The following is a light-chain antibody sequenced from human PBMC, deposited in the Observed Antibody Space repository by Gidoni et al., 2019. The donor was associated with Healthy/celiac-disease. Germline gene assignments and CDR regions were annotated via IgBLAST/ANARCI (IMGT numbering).Light chain of an antibody. Sequence: DIQMTQSPSSLSASVGDRVTITCRASQSISSYLNWYQQKPEKAPKLLIYAASSLQSGVPSRFSGSGSGTDFTLTISSLQPEDFATYYCQQGVTFGGGTKVEIK. CDR3: QQGVT. CDR1: QSISSY. J-gene: IGKJ4*01. V-gene: IGKV1-39*01. CDR2: AAS.